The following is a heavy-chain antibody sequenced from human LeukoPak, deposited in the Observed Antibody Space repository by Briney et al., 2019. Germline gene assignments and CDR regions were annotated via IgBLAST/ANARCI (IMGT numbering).Heavy chain of an antibody. CDR2: IYAGGNT. V-gene: IGHV3-66*01. D-gene: IGHD6-13*01. Sequence: GGSLRLSCAASGFTLNTNYMNWVRQVPGKGLEWVSVIYAGGNTYYADSVKERFTISRDNSRNTLYLQMNSLRGDDTAVYYCARGVYSSTWFDLWGQGTLVTVSS. CDR3: ARGVYSSTWFDL. CDR1: GFTLNTNY. J-gene: IGHJ4*02.